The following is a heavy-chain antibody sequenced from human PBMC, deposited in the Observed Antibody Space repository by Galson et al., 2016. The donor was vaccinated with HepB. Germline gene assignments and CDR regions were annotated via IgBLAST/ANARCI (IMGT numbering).Heavy chain of an antibody. Sequence: SLRLSCAVSGFISDDYAMHWVRQVPGKGLEWVSGISWKRGSIGYADSVKGRFTISRDNAKNSLYLQMNSLRTEDTAFYYCAKSSRSWNAGNYYYYRMDVWGQGTRVTVSS. CDR1: GFISDDYA. D-gene: IGHD1-1*01. CDR2: ISWKRGSI. V-gene: IGHV3-9*02. J-gene: IGHJ6*02. CDR3: AKSSRSWNAGNYYYYRMDV.